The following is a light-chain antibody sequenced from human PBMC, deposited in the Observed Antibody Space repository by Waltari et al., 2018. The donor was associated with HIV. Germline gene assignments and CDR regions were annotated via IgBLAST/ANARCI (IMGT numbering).Light chain of an antibody. J-gene: IGKJ1*01. CDR2: KAS. V-gene: IGKV1-5*03. CDR3: LQYDTYSRT. CDR1: QSISSW. Sequence: DIQMTQSPSTLSESVGGSVTITCRSSQSISSWLAWYQQKPGKAPKLLIYKASNLESGVPSRFSGSGSGTEFTLTISGLQPDDFATYYCLQYDTYSRTFGQGTRVEIK.